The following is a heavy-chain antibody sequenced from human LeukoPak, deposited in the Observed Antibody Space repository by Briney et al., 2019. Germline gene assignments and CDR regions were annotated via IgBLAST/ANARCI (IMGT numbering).Heavy chain of an antibody. CDR1: GFTFNSYT. V-gene: IGHV3-21*01. D-gene: IGHD3-10*01. CDR2: ISSSSSYI. J-gene: IGHJ4*02. CDR3: ARELYYDSGSYYNY. Sequence: GSLRLSCAASGFTFNSYTMNWVRQAPGKGLEWVSSISSSSSYIYYADSVKGRFTISRDNAKNSPYLQMNSLRAEDTAVYYCARELYYDSGSYYNYWGQGTLVTVSS.